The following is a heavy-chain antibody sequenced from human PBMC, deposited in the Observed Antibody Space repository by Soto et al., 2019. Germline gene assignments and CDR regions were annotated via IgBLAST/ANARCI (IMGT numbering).Heavy chain of an antibody. CDR1: GASIRRYY. Sequence: SETLSLTCTVSGASIRRYYWSWIRQSPGKGLEWIGYLYNTGSTIYNPSLKSRVTISVDTSQNQFSLKLSSVTAADTAVYYCARDLVTMVRGVIYYWGQGTLVTVSS. J-gene: IGHJ4*02. D-gene: IGHD3-10*01. V-gene: IGHV4-59*12. CDR2: LYNTGST. CDR3: ARDLVTMVRGVIYY.